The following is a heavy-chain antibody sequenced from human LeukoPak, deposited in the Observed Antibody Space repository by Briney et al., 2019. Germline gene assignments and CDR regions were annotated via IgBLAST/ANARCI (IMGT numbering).Heavy chain of an antibody. Sequence: PSQTLSLTCTVSGGSISSGGYYWSWIRQHPGKGLEWIGYIYYSGSTNYNPSLKSRVTISVDTSKNQFSLKLSSVTAADTAVYYCASNLLGYCSSTSCYAPSSWYGPLGYWGQGTLVTVSS. D-gene: IGHD2-2*01. CDR1: GGSISSGGYY. J-gene: IGHJ4*02. CDR2: IYYSGST. CDR3: ASNLLGYCSSTSCYAPSSWYGPLGY. V-gene: IGHV4-31*03.